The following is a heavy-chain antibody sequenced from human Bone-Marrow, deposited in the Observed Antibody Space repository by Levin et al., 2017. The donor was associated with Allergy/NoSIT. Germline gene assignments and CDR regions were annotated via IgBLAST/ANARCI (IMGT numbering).Heavy chain of an antibody. V-gene: IGHV3-30*18. J-gene: IGHJ4*02. Sequence: GGSLRLSCAASGFTFSSYGMHWVRQAPGKGLEWVAVISYDGSNKYYADSVKGRFTISRDNSKNTLYLQMNSLRAEDTAVYYCAKEAEMATIGMMSFDYWGQGTLVTVSS. CDR2: ISYDGSNK. D-gene: IGHD5-24*01. CDR1: GFTFSSYG. CDR3: AKEAEMATIGMMSFDY.